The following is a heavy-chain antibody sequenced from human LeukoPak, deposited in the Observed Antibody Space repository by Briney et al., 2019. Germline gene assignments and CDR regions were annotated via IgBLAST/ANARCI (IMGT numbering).Heavy chain of an antibody. V-gene: IGHV5-51*01. Sequence: GESLKISCKASGYIFSSYWNGWVRQMPGKGLECMGIIYPGDSDTRYSPAFQGQVTISVDKSISTAYLQWSSLKASDTAMYYCARRRDYYYCYMDVWGKGTTVTVSS. J-gene: IGHJ6*03. CDR3: ARRRDYYYCYMDV. CDR2: IYPGDSDT. CDR1: GYIFSSYW. D-gene: IGHD3-10*01.